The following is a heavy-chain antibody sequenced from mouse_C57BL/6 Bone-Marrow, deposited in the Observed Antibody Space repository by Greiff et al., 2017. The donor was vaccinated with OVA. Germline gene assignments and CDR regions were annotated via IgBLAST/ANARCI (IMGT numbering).Heavy chain of an antibody. CDR1: GYAFSSSW. Sequence: QVQLKESGPELVKPGASVKISCKASGYAFSSSWMNWVKQRPGKGLEWIGRIYPGDGDTNYNGKFKGKATLTSDKSSSTAYMQLSSLTSEDSAVYFCARSWDPPYDSFAYWGQGTLVTVSA. CDR2: IYPGDGDT. D-gene: IGHD2-4*01. CDR3: ARSWDPPYDSFAY. J-gene: IGHJ3*01. V-gene: IGHV1-82*01.